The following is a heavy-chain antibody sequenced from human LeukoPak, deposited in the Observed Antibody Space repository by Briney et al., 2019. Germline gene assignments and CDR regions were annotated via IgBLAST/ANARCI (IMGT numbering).Heavy chain of an antibody. J-gene: IGHJ5*02. CDR2: INHSGST. Sequence: SETLSLTCAVYGGSFSGYYWSWIRQPPGKGLEWIGEINHSGSTNYNPSLKSRVTISVDTSKNQFSLKLSSVTAADTAVYYCARARQYQLLWTWGQGTLVTVSS. V-gene: IGHV4-34*01. D-gene: IGHD2-2*01. CDR3: ARARQYQLLWT. CDR1: GGSFSGYY.